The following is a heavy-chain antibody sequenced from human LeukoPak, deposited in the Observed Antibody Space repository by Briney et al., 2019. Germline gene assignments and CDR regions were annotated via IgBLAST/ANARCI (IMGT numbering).Heavy chain of an antibody. J-gene: IGHJ4*02. D-gene: IGHD6-19*01. CDR3: ARVQDPYSSGWWSGFHFDY. CDR1: GYTFTGYY. Sequence: AAVKVSCKASGYTFTGYYMHWVRQAPGQGLEWMGRTNPNSGGTNYAQKFQGRVTMTRDTSISTAYMELSRLRSDDTAVYYCARVQDPYSSGWWSGFHFDYWGQGTLVTVSS. V-gene: IGHV1-2*06. CDR2: TNPNSGGT.